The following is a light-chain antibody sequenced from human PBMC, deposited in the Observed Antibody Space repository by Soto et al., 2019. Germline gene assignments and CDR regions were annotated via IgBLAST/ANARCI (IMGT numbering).Light chain of an antibody. V-gene: IGKV1-27*01. Sequence: DIQMTRSPSSLSASVGDRVTITCRASQDIDNYLAWYQQKPGKVPKLLVYAASTLQSGVPSRFSGSGSGTEFTLTISSLQPEDVATYYCQKCSGAPFFGGGTKVEIK. J-gene: IGKJ4*01. CDR2: AAS. CDR1: QDIDNY. CDR3: QKCSGAPF.